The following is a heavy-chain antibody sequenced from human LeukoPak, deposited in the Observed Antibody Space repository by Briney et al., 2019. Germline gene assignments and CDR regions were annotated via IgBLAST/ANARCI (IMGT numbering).Heavy chain of an antibody. CDR2: TWYAGDHT. J-gene: IGHJ6*02. D-gene: IGHD6-13*01. CDR1: GFIFRNYG. Sequence: GGSLRLSCAASGFIFRNYGMHWVREAPGQGLERVAVTWYAGDHTYYADSVKGRFTISRDNSKNTLYLPSNSPRSDGTAVYYCARELAADPYYYYAMDAWGQGTTVTISS. CDR3: ARELAADPYYYYAMDA. V-gene: IGHV3-33*01.